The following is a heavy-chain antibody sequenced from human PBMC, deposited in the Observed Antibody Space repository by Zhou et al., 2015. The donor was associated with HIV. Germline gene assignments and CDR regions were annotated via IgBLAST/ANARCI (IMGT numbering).Heavy chain of an antibody. Sequence: QVQLVQSGAEVKKPGSSVKVSCKAFGDSFSSYAINWVRQAPGQGLEWMGWIIPVFGTANYAQKFQGRVTITADESTSTAYMELSSLRSEDTAVYYCARGGSYSSSSSAVFDYWGQGTLVTVSS. CDR2: IIPVFGTA. V-gene: IGHV1-69*01. CDR3: ARGGSYSSSSSAVFDY. D-gene: IGHD6-6*01. J-gene: IGHJ4*02. CDR1: GDSFSSYA.